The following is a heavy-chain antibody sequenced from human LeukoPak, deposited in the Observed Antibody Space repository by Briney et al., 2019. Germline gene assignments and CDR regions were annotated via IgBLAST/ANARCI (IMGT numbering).Heavy chain of an antibody. D-gene: IGHD3-10*02. CDR1: GFTFSSNG. V-gene: IGHV3-30*02. J-gene: IGHJ6*04. Sequence: GGSLRLSCVASGFTFSSNGMHWVRQAPGKGLEWVTFIQYDGSKKYYADSVKGRFTISRDNSKNTLCLEMNSLRAEDTAVYYCAELGITMIGGVWGKGTTVTISS. CDR3: AELGITMIGGV. CDR2: IQYDGSKK.